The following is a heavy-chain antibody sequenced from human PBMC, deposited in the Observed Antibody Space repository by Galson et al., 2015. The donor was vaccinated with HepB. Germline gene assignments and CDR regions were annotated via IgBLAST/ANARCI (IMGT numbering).Heavy chain of an antibody. Sequence: SLRLSCAASGFTFSSYGMHWVRQAPGKGLEWVAVIWYDGSNKYYADSVKGRFTISRDNSKNTLYLQMNSLRAEDTAVYYCARDSDVDTAMGYAFDIWGQGTMVAVSS. J-gene: IGHJ3*02. D-gene: IGHD5-18*01. CDR1: GFTFSSYG. CDR2: IWYDGSNK. CDR3: ARDSDVDTAMGYAFDI. V-gene: IGHV3-33*01.